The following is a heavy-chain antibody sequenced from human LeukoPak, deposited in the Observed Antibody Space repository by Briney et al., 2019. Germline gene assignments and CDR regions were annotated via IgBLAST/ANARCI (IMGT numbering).Heavy chain of an antibody. CDR3: SRVESNTGLLDY. Sequence: GGSLRLCCAASGFTVSSHFMSWVRQAPGKGLELGSVIYSGGNTYYADSVKGRFTISRDNSKNTLFLQMNSLRAEDTAVYYCSRVESNTGLLDYWGQGTLVTVSS. J-gene: IGHJ4*02. CDR2: IYSGGNT. CDR1: GFTVSSHF. V-gene: IGHV3-53*01. D-gene: IGHD1-14*01.